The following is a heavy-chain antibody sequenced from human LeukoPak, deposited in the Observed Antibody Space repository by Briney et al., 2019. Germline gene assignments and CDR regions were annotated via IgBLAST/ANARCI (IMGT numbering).Heavy chain of an antibody. CDR2: IYYSGST. Sequence: PSETLSLTCTVSGGSINNYYWSWIRQPPGKGLEWLGYIYYSGSTNYNASLRGRVTMSVDTSKNQFSLKLTSVTAADTAVYYCARYCDGDCNSSAFDLWGQGTMVTVSS. CDR1: GGSINNYY. J-gene: IGHJ3*01. CDR3: ARYCDGDCNSSAFDL. V-gene: IGHV4-59*12. D-gene: IGHD2-21*02.